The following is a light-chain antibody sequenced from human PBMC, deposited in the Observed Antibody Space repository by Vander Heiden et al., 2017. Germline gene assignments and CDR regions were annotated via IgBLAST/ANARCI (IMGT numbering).Light chain of an antibody. CDR2: DAS. CDR3: LQRSNWPLT. J-gene: IGKJ4*01. Sequence: EIVLTQSPATLSLSPGERATVSCRASQTVTRHLAWYQQKPGQAPRLLIYDASNGATGIPARFSGSGSGTDFTLIIDNLEPEDFAFYYCLQRSNWPLTFGGGTKVEIK. CDR1: QTVTRH. V-gene: IGKV3-11*01.